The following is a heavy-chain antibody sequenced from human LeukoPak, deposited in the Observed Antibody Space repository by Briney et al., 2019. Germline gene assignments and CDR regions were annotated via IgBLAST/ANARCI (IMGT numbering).Heavy chain of an antibody. J-gene: IGHJ4*02. CDR3: AKAHYYGSGSSWGFDY. CDR2: ISGSGGST. CDR1: GFTFSSYA. D-gene: IGHD3-10*01. V-gene: IGHV3-23*01. Sequence: LTGGSLRLSCAASGFTFSSYAMSWVRQAPGKGLEWVSAISGSGGSTYYADSVKGRFTISRDNSKNTLYLQMNSLRAEDTAVYYCAKAHYYGSGSSWGFDYWGQGTLVTVSS.